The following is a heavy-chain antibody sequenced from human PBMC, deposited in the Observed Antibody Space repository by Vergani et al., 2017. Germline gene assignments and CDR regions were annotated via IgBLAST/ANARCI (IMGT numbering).Heavy chain of an antibody. Sequence: EVQLLESGGGLVQPGGSLRLSCAASGFTFSSYAMSWVRQAPGKGLEWVSAISGSGGSTYYADSVKGRFTISRDNSKNTLYLQMNSLRAEDTAVYYCANGDVGWLLLRDWYFDLWGRGTLVTVSS. CDR1: GFTFSSYA. CDR3: ANGDVGWLLLRDWYFDL. J-gene: IGHJ2*01. V-gene: IGHV3-23*01. D-gene: IGHD3-22*01. CDR2: ISGSGGST.